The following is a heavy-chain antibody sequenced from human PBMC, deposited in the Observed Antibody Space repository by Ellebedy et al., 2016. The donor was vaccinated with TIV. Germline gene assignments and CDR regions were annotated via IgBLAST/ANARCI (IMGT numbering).Heavy chain of an antibody. CDR1: GFIFSSFA. CDR3: ARGGGSGTYYSFDY. J-gene: IGHJ4*02. D-gene: IGHD3-10*01. Sequence: GESLKISCDASGFIFSSFAMSWVRQAPGKGLEWVSAIGGSGSRAYYADSVKGRFTISRDNAKNSLYLQVDSLRDEDTAVYYCARGGGSGTYYSFDYWGRGTLVTVSS. CDR2: IGGSGSRA. V-gene: IGHV3-23*01.